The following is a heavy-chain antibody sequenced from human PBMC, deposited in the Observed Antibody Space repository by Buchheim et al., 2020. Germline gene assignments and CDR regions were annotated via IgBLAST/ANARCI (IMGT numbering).Heavy chain of an antibody. D-gene: IGHD4-17*01. V-gene: IGHV3-33*01. CDR1: GFTFSSYG. CDR3: ARDQSYGDPSYYYYGMDV. CDR2: IWYDGSNK. Sequence: QVQLVESGGGVVQPGRSLRLSCAASGFTFSSYGMHWVRQAPGKGLEWVAVIWYDGSNKYYVDSVKGRFTISRDNSKNTLYLQMNSLRAEDTAVYYCARDQSYGDPSYYYYGMDVWGQGTT. J-gene: IGHJ6*02.